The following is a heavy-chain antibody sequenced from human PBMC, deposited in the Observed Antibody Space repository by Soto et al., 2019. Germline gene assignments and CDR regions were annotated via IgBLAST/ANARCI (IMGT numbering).Heavy chain of an antibody. J-gene: IGHJ6*02. V-gene: IGHV4-39*01. CDR1: GGSISSSSYY. Sequence: PSETLSLTCTVSGGSISSSSYYWGWIRQPPGKGLEWIGSIYYSGSTYYNPSLKSRVTISVDTSKNQFSLKLSSVTAADTAVYYCARLKYSSSWVGYYYYGMDVWGQGTTVTVSS. CDR2: IYYSGST. CDR3: ARLKYSSSWVGYYYYGMDV. D-gene: IGHD6-13*01.